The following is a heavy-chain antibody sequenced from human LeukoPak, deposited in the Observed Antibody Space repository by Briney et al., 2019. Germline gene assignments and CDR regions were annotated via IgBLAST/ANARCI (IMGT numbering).Heavy chain of an antibody. CDR2: IYYSGST. D-gene: IGHD3-10*01. Sequence: PSETLSLTCTVSGGSISSSNYYWGWIRQPPGKGLEWIGSIYYSGSTHYNSSLKSRVTISVDTSKNQFFLKLSSVTAADTVVYYCARPGTGAFDIWGQGTMVTV. CDR1: GGSISSSNYY. J-gene: IGHJ3*02. CDR3: ARPGTGAFDI. V-gene: IGHV4-39*01.